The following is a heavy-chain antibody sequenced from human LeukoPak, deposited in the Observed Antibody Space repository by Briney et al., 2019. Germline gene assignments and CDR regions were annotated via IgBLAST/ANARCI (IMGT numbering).Heavy chain of an antibody. V-gene: IGHV1-2*02. Sequence: ASVKVSCKASGYTFTGYYMHWVRQAPGQGLEWMGWINPNSGGTNYAQKFQGRVTMTRDASISTAYMELSRLRSDDTAVYYCAGVVGYCSSTSCPPTFDYWGQGTLVTVSS. CDR2: INPNSGGT. CDR3: AGVVGYCSSTSCPPTFDY. J-gene: IGHJ4*02. CDR1: GYTFTGYY. D-gene: IGHD2-2*01.